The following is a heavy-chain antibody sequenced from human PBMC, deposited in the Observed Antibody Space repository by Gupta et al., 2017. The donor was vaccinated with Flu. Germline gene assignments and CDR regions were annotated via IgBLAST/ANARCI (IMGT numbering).Heavy chain of an antibody. Sequence: LTFSNFWMSGVRQAPGKGLEWVAKTNPDGSQKDDVDSVKGRFTISRDNAKSSLHLKMDSLRAEDTAVYDGDPYGLAAFDYWGQGTLVTVYS. CDR3: DPYGLAAFDY. D-gene: IGHD3-9*01. J-gene: IGHJ4*02. V-gene: IGHV3-7*01. CDR2: TNPDGSQK. CDR1: LTFSNFW.